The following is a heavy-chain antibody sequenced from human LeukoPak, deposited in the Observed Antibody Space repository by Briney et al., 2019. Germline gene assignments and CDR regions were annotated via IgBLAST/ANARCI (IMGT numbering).Heavy chain of an antibody. J-gene: IGHJ4*02. Sequence: GGSLRLSCTASGFTFGDYAMSWVRQAPGKGLECVGFITGKAYGGTTDYAASVKGRFTISRDNAKNTVYLQMNSLRAEDTAVYYCARDSIEADGDFDYWGQGTLVTVSS. D-gene: IGHD6-13*01. V-gene: IGHV3-49*04. CDR2: ITGKAYGGTT. CDR1: GFTFGDYA. CDR3: ARDSIEADGDFDY.